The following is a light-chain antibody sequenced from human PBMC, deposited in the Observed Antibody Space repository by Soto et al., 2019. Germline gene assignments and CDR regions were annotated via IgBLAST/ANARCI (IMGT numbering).Light chain of an antibody. CDR2: EVS. CDR3: WSYAGNTIFV. J-gene: IGLJ2*01. CDR1: SSDVGGYNY. V-gene: IGLV2-8*01. Sequence: SVLTQPPSASGSPGQSVTISCTGTSSDVGGYNYVSWYQQHPGKAPKLMIYEVSKRPSGVSNRFSGSKSGNTASLTISGLQAEDEAYYYCWSYAGNTIFVFGGGTKVTVL.